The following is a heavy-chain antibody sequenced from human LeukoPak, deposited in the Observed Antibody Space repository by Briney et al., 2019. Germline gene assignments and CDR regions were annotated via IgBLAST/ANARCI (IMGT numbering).Heavy chain of an antibody. V-gene: IGHV4-59*08. CDR3: ARQRGGGWFGELVYAFDI. Sequence: KPSETLSLTCTVSGGSISSYYWSWIRQPPGKGLEWIGYIYYSGSTNYNPSLKSRVTISVDTSKNQFSLKLSSVTAADTAVYYCARQRGGGWFGELVYAFDIWGQGTMVTVSS. J-gene: IGHJ3*02. CDR1: GGSISSYY. CDR2: IYYSGST. D-gene: IGHD3-10*01.